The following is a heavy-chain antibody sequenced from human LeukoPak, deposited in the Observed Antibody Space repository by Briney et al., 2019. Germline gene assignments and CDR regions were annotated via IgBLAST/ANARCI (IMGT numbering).Heavy chain of an antibody. V-gene: IGHV3-21*01. Sequence: GGSLRLTCAASGFTFSSYSMNWVRQAPGKGLEWVSSISSSSSYIYYADSVKGRFTISRDNAKNSPYLQMNSLRAEDTAVYYCARDLLVVPAATAFDYWGQGTLVTVSS. CDR1: GFTFSSYS. J-gene: IGHJ4*02. CDR2: ISSSSSYI. CDR3: ARDLLVVPAATAFDY. D-gene: IGHD2-2*01.